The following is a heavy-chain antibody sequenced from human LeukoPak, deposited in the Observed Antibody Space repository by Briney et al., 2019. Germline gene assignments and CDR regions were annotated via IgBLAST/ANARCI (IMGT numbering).Heavy chain of an antibody. D-gene: IGHD5-18*01. Sequence: GGSLRLSCAASGFTFSSYSMNWVRQAPGKGLEWVSSISSSSSYIYYADSAKGRFTISRDNAKNSLYLQMNSLRAEDTAVYYCAKDGYSYGFPYYFDYWGQGTLVTVSS. V-gene: IGHV3-21*04. CDR3: AKDGYSYGFPYYFDY. J-gene: IGHJ4*02. CDR1: GFTFSSYS. CDR2: ISSSSSYI.